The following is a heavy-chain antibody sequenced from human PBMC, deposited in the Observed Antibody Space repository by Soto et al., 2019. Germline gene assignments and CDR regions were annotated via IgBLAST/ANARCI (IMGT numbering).Heavy chain of an antibody. J-gene: IGHJ5*02. Sequence: GASVKVSCKTSGYPFINFYVHWVRQAPGQGLEWLGNINPRADSTVYAPKFEDRVSMTRDTSTSTVYMELSSLTSDDPAMYYCAREFPSTYWFDPWGHGTLVTVSS. CDR3: AREFPSTYWFDP. D-gene: IGHD3-16*01. V-gene: IGHV1-46*01. CDR2: INPRADST. CDR1: GYPFINFY.